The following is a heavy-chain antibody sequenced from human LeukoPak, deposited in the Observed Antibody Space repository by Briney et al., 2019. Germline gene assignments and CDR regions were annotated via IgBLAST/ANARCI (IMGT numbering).Heavy chain of an antibody. CDR2: IKQDGSEK. D-gene: IGHD3-22*01. J-gene: IGHJ3*02. CDR1: GFNFSSYW. V-gene: IGHV3-7*01. CDR3: ARDYDRNAFDI. Sequence: SGGSLRLSCAASGFNFSSYWMSWVRQAPGKGLEWVANIKQDGSEKYYVDSVKGRFTISRDNAKNSLYLQMNSLRAEDTAVYYCARDYDRNAFDIWGQGTMVTVSS.